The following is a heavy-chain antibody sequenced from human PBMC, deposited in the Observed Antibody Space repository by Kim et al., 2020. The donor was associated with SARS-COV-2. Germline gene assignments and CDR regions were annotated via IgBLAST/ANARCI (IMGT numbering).Heavy chain of an antibody. CDR2: ISAYNGNT. J-gene: IGHJ5*02. Sequence: ASVKVSCKASGYTFTSYGISWVRQAPGQGLEWMGWISAYNGNTNYAQKLQGRVTMTTDTSTSTAYMELRSLRSDDTAVYYCARVGWFGELLDWGGNWFDPWGQGTLVTVSS. D-gene: IGHD3-10*01. V-gene: IGHV1-18*01. CDR3: ARVGWFGELLDWGGNWFDP. CDR1: GYTFTSYG.